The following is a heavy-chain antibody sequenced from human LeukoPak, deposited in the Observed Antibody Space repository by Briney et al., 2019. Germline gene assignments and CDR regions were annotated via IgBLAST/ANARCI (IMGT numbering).Heavy chain of an antibody. D-gene: IGHD6-13*01. V-gene: IGHV3-33*01. J-gene: IGHJ4*02. CDR1: GFSFSSYG. Sequence: GESLRLSCVASGFSFSSYGMRWVRQAPGTGLEWVAVIWYDGRNKNYADSVKGRFTISRDNPRNTLFLQMNSLRAEDTAVYCCARDPYSSSSGSGDYWGQGTLVTVSS. CDR2: IWYDGRNK. CDR3: ARDPYSSSSGSGDY.